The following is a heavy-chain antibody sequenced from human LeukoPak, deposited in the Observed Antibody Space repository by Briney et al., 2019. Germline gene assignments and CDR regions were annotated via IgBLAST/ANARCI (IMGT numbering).Heavy chain of an antibody. CDR2: INPNSGDT. CDR3: ARRTLYGREPDY. V-gene: IGHV1-2*02. Sequence: ASVKVSCKASGYTFTGYYIHWVRQAPGQGLEWMGWINPNSGDTNYAQNFQGRVTMTRDTSITTAYMDLRRLRSDDTAVYYCARRTLYGREPDYWGQGTLVTVSS. CDR1: GYTFTGYY. J-gene: IGHJ4*02. D-gene: IGHD4-17*01.